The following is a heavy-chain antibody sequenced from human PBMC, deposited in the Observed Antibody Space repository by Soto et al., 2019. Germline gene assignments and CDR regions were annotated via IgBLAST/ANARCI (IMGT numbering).Heavy chain of an antibody. J-gene: IGHJ4*02. CDR1: GGSFSCYY. D-gene: IGHD7-27*01. V-gene: IGHV4-34*01. CDR2: INHSGST. Sequence: PSETLSLTCAVYGGSFSCYYWSWIRQPPGKGLEWIGEINHSGSTNYNPSLKSRVTISVDTSKNQFSLKLSSVTAADTAVYYCARGLGHDFDYWGQGTLVTVSS. CDR3: ARGLGHDFDY.